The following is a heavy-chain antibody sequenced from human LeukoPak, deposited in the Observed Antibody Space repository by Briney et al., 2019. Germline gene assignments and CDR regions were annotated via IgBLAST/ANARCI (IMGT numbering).Heavy chain of an antibody. CDR3: ARDGYSYDAFDI. V-gene: IGHV3-21*01. J-gene: IGHJ3*02. Sequence: PGGSLRLSCAASGFTFSSYSMNWVRQAPGKGLEWVSSISSSSSYMYYADSVKGRFTISRDNAKNSLYLQMNSLRAEDMAVYYCARDGYSYDAFDIWGQGTMVTVSS. CDR2: ISSSSSYM. D-gene: IGHD2-15*01. CDR1: GFTFSSYS.